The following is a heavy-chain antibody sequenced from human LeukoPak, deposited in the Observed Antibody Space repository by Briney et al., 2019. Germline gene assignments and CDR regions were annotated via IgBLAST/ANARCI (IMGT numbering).Heavy chain of an antibody. CDR2: ISGSGGST. CDR3: AKGYYDYVWGSYYFDY. J-gene: IGHJ4*02. D-gene: IGHD3-16*01. Sequence: GGSLRLSXAASGFTFSSYAMSWVRQAPGKGLEWVSAISGSGGSTYYADSVKGQFTISRDNSRDTLYLQMNSLRAEDTAVYYCAKGYYDYVWGSYYFDYWGQGTLVTVSS. CDR1: GFTFSSYA. V-gene: IGHV3-23*01.